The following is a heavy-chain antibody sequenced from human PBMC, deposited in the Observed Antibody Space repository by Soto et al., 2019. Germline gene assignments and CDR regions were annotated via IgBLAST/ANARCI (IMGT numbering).Heavy chain of an antibody. CDR3: AGVVVPASRNSDFDY. Sequence: PGTPSLTCTVSGISVSTSDYYLGWVRQPPGKGLDWIGNIYYSGSTFYNPSLRSRVTLSVDTSKNQFSLRLNPVTAADTAVYFCAGVVVPASRNSDFDYWGQGTLVTVSS. D-gene: IGHD2-15*01. CDR2: IYYSGST. V-gene: IGHV4-39*05. J-gene: IGHJ4*02. CDR1: GISVSTSDYY.